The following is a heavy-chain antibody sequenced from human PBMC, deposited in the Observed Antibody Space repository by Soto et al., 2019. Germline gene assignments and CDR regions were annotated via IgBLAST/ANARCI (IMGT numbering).Heavy chain of an antibody. V-gene: IGHV3-23*01. CDR3: AKDRGVRAINYYYYGFDV. D-gene: IGHD3-10*01. CDR2: ISGSGGST. J-gene: IGHJ6*02. CDR1: GFTFSAHA. Sequence: EVQLLESGGGLVQPGGSLRLSCAASGFTFSAHAMNWVRQASGKGLEWVSTISGSGGSTYYADSVKGRFTISRDNFKNTLYLQMNSLRAEDTAVYFCAKDRGVRAINYYYYGFDVWGRGTTVTVSS.